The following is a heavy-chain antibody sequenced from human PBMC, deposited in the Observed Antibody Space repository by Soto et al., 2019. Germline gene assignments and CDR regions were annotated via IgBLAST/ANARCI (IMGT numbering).Heavy chain of an antibody. CDR3: ARGRVGSSNWYPYYYYGLDV. CDR2: IDHSGST. V-gene: IGHV4-34*01. D-gene: IGHD6-13*01. CDR1: GWSLSGHS. J-gene: IGHJ6*02. Sequence: PXETLSLTCAVAGWSLSGHSLSWLRQSPGKGLDWIGEIDHSGSTNYKPSLKSRVTMSVDTSKNQFSLKVTSVTAADTAVYHCARGRVGSSNWYPYYYYGLDVWGQGTTVTVSS.